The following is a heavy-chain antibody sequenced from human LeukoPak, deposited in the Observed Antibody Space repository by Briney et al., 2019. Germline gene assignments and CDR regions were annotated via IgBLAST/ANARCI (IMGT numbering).Heavy chain of an antibody. CDR3: AKDESMDY. V-gene: IGHV3-30*18. CDR2: ISYDGSNK. Sequence: QPGRSLRLSCAASGFTFSSYGMHWVRQAPGKGLEWVAVISYDGSNKYYADSVKGRFTISRDNSKNTLYLQMNSLRAEDTAVYYCAKDESMDYWGQGTLVTVSS. CDR1: GFTFSSYG. D-gene: IGHD6-6*01. J-gene: IGHJ4*02.